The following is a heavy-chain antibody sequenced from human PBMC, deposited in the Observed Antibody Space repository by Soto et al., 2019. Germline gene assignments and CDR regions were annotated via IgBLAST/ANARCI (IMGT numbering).Heavy chain of an antibody. CDR1: GFTFSSYA. CDR2: ISYDGSNK. Sequence: PGGSLRLSCAASGFTFSSYAMHWVRQAPGKGLEWVAVISYDGSNKYYADSVKGRFTISRDNSKNTLYLQMNSLRAEDTAVYYCARDGEITMIVVVITSAYGMDVWGQGTTVTVS. D-gene: IGHD3-22*01. J-gene: IGHJ6*02. CDR3: ARDGEITMIVVVITSAYGMDV. V-gene: IGHV3-30-3*01.